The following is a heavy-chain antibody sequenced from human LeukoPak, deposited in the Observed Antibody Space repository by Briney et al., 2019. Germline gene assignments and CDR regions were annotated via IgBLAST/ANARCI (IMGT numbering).Heavy chain of an antibody. V-gene: IGHV3-7*01. D-gene: IGHD3-3*01. CDR3: ARELEGYDFWSPGNYGMDV. CDR2: INQDGSEK. Sequence: PGGSLRLSCAASGFTFSSYWMSWVRQAPGKGLEWVAHINQDGSEKYYVDSVKGRVTTSRDSAKNSLYLQMNSLRAEDTAVYYCARELEGYDFWSPGNYGMDVWGQGTTVTVSS. CDR1: GFTFSSYW. J-gene: IGHJ6*02.